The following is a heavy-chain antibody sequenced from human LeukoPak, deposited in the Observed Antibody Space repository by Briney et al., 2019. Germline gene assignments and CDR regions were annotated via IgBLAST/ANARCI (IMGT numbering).Heavy chain of an antibody. Sequence: GGSLRLSCAASKFAFSSYAMSWVRQAPGKGLEWVSTISDNGGGTYYADSVKGRFTISRDNSKNTLFLQMNSLRAEDSAVYYCATDREGDPSAYYLVGGQGTLITVSS. V-gene: IGHV3-23*01. J-gene: IGHJ4*02. D-gene: IGHD3-22*01. CDR3: ATDREGDPSAYYLV. CDR1: KFAFSSYA. CDR2: ISDNGGGT.